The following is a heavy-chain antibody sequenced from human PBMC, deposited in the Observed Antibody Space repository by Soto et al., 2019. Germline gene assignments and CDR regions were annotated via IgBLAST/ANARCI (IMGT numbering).Heavy chain of an antibody. J-gene: IGHJ6*02. D-gene: IGHD3-10*01. CDR1: GFRFEDYA. V-gene: IGHV3-9*01. CDR2: IAWNSDTI. Sequence: EVQLVESGGGLVQPGRSLRLSCAASGFRFEDYAMHWVRQAPGKGLEWVSGIAWNSDTIGYADSVKGRFTISRDNGKNSLYMQMNRLRPEDTSLYYCAKDHYGSAIYGMDVWGQGTTVTVSS. CDR3: AKDHYGSAIYGMDV.